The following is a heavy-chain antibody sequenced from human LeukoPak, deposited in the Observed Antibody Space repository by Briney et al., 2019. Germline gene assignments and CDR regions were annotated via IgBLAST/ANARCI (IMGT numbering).Heavy chain of an antibody. CDR3: ARGGFCSGADCRGSFDY. V-gene: IGHV3-74*01. J-gene: IGHJ4*02. D-gene: IGHD2-15*01. CDR2: INNDGSTT. Sequence: GGSLRLSCAASGFTFINYWMHWVRQAPGEGLVWVSHINNDGSTTTYADSVKGRFTISRDNAKNTLYLHVNSLRAEDTAVYHCARGGFCSGADCRGSFDYWGQGSLVTVSS. CDR1: GFTFINYW.